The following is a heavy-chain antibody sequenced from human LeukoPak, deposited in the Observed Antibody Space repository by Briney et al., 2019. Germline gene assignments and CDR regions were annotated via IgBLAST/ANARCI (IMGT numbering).Heavy chain of an antibody. D-gene: IGHD3-10*01. J-gene: IGHJ4*02. CDR2: IYHSGST. CDR1: GGSISSSKW. V-gene: IGHV4-4*02. CDR3: ATVSAFFYDSGSYYTFDY. Sequence: SETLSLTCAVSGGSISSSKWWSWVRQPPGKGLEWIGEIYHSGSTNYNPSLRSRVTISVDKSKNQFSLKLSSVTAADTAVYYCATVSAFFYDSGSYYTFDYWGQGTLVTVSS.